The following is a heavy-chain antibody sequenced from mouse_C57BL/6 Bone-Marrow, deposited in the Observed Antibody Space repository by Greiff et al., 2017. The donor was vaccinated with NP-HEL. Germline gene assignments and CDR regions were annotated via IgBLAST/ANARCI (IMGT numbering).Heavy chain of an antibody. J-gene: IGHJ1*03. V-gene: IGHV1-66*01. Sequence: QVQLKESGPELVKPGASVKISCKASGYSFTSYYIHWVKQRPGQGLEWIGWIYPGSGNTKYNEKFKGKATLTADTSSSTAYMQLSSLTSEDSAVYYCARSGIWYFDVWGTGTTVTVSS. D-gene: IGHD3-1*01. CDR1: GYSFTSYY. CDR3: ARSGIWYFDV. CDR2: IYPGSGNT.